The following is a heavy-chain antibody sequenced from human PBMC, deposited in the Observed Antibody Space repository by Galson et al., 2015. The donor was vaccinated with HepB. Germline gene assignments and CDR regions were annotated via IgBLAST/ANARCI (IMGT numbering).Heavy chain of an antibody. J-gene: IGHJ3*02. CDR3: VKDRQQLVLDAFDI. CDR1: GFTFSSYA. D-gene: IGHD6-6*01. CDR2: ISSNGGST. V-gene: IGHV3-64D*06. Sequence: SLRLSCAASGFTFSSYAMHWVRQAPGKGLEYVSAISSNGGSTYYADSVKGRFTISRDNSKNTLYLQMSSLRAEDTAVYYCVKDRQQLVLDAFDIWGQGTMVTVSS.